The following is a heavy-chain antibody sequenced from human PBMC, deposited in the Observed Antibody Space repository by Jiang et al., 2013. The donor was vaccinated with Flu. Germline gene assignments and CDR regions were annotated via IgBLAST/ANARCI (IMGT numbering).Heavy chain of an antibody. CDR2: INLRDSDT. CDR1: FQLDQLV. Sequence: QLVESGPEVKKARGVSEDLLCDFSFQLDQLVDRLGAPEAREGLEWMGIINLRDSDTRYSPSFRGQVTISADKSTSTAYLQWGSLKTSDTAIYYCVRRRVTWRLWGQGTLVTVSS. V-gene: IGHV5-51*01. J-gene: IGHJ4*02. CDR3: VRRRVTWRL.